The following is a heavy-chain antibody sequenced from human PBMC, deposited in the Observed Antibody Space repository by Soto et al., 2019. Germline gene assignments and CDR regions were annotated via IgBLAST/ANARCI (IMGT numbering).Heavy chain of an antibody. D-gene: IGHD4-17*01. Sequence: ASVKVSCEACGGSLSSYASSWVRQATRQGLEWMGGIIPIFGTANYAQKFQGRVTITADESTSTAYMELSSLRSEDTAVYYCARVGDYGGNPDAFDIWGQGTMVTVSS. J-gene: IGHJ3*02. CDR3: ARVGDYGGNPDAFDI. CDR2: IIPIFGTA. CDR1: GGSLSSYA. V-gene: IGHV1-69*13.